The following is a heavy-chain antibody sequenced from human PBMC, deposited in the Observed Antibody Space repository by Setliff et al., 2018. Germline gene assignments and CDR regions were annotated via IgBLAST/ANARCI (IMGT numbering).Heavy chain of an antibody. J-gene: IGHJ3*01. V-gene: IGHV5-51*01. CDR3: TRHEDRNKCTSSSCYRENDAFDV. D-gene: IGHD2-2*01. Sequence: GESLKISCKATGYTFTNYLIAWVRQMPGKGLEWMGVIYPGDSDTRYSPSFQGQVTISADESINTAYLQWSSLKASDTAIYYCTRHEDRNKCTSSSCYRENDAFDVWGQGAMVTVSS. CDR1: GYTFTNYL. CDR2: IYPGDSDT.